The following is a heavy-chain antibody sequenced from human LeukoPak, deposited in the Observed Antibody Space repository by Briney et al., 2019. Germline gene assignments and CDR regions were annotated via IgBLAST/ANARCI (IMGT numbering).Heavy chain of an antibody. CDR3: ARVYSMTVVDRRAYSLAY. J-gene: IGHJ4*02. Sequence: GASVKVSCKTAGYTFTGYYLHWVRQAPGQGLEWMGRINPNTGGTSFAQMFQGRVTMTRDTSINTAYMELSRLRSDDTAVYYCARVYSMTVVDRRAYSLAYWGQGTLVTVSS. D-gene: IGHD3-22*01. CDR1: GYTFTGYY. V-gene: IGHV1-2*02. CDR2: INPNTGGT.